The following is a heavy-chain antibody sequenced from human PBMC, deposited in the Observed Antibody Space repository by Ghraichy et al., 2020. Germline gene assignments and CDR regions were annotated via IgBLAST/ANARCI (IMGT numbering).Heavy chain of an antibody. J-gene: IGHJ5*02. Sequence: SETLSLTCSVSGDSISSGTYFWNCIRPPAGKGLQWIGRISARGTTNYTPSLKSRLTFSMDTSKNQFSLKLSSVTAADTAVYYCARAGSSNFDPVDRWGQGTLVTVSS. CDR1: GDSISSGTYF. CDR3: ARAGSSNFDPVDR. V-gene: IGHV4-61*02. CDR2: ISARGTT. D-gene: IGHD4-11*01.